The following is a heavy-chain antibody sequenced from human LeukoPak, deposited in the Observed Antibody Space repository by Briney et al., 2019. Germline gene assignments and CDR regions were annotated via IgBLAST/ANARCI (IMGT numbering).Heavy chain of an antibody. Sequence: SVKVSCKASGGTFSSYAISWVRQAPGQGLEWMGGHIPIFGTANYAQKFQGRVTITADESTSTAYMELSSLRSADTAVYYCARALYCYDQLHWFDPWGQGALVTVAS. J-gene: IGHJ5*02. V-gene: IGHV1-69*13. CDR3: ARALYCYDQLHWFDP. CDR2: HIPIFGTA. CDR1: GGTFSSYA. D-gene: IGHD3-22*01.